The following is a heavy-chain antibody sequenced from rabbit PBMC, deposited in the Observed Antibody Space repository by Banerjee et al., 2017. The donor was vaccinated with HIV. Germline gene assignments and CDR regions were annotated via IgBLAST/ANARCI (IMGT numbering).Heavy chain of an antibody. CDR3: ARDLAAVTGWNFNL. V-gene: IGHV1S40*01. D-gene: IGHD7-1*01. J-gene: IGHJ4*01. CDR1: GFDFSGNA. CDR2: IGAGSSGRT. Sequence: QSLEESGGDLVKPEGSLTLTCKASGFDFSGNALCWVRQAPGKGLEWIGCIGAGSSGRTVYASWAKGRFTISKTSSTAVTLQMTSLTGADTATYFCARDLAAVTGWNFNLWGPGTLVTIS.